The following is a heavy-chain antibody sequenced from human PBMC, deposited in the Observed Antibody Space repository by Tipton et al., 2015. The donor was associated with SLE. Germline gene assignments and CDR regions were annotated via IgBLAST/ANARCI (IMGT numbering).Heavy chain of an antibody. CDR2: IYTSGST. CDR1: GGSISSYY. J-gene: IGHJ6*02. Sequence: TLSLTCTVSGGSISSYYWSWIRQPAGKGLEWIGRIYTSGSTNYNPSLESRVTMAIDTSKKQFSLKLNSVTAADTAVYYCARIKSGYPAYYYYYGLDVWGQGTTVTVSS. D-gene: IGHD5-12*01. V-gene: IGHV4-4*07. CDR3: ARIKSGYPAYYYYYGLDV.